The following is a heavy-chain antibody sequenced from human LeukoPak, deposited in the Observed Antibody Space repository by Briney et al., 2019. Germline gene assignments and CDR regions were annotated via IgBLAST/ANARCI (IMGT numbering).Heavy chain of an antibody. CDR1: GGSISSGGYY. D-gene: IGHD4-17*01. CDR3: ARKPYGDHFDY. Sequence: SETLSLTCTVSGGSISSGGYYWSWIRQHPGKGLEWIGYIYYSGSTYYNPSLKSRVTISVDTSKNQFSLKLSSVTAADTAVYYCARKPYGDHFDYWGQGTPVTVSS. V-gene: IGHV4-31*03. J-gene: IGHJ4*02. CDR2: IYYSGST.